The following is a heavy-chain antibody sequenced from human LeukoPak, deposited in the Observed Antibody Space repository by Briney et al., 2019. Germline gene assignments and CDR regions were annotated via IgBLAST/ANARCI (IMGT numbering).Heavy chain of an antibody. V-gene: IGHV4-4*07. D-gene: IGHD3-3*01. Sequence: PSETLSLTCTVSGGSISSYFWSWIRQPAGKGLEWIGRIYTSGSTNYHPSLESPVTISAQKSTHQLSLKHSCVSAADTAVYDCARDRFGDLNYFDYWGQGTLVTVSS. CDR3: ARDRFGDLNYFDY. CDR2: IYTSGST. J-gene: IGHJ4*02. CDR1: GGSISSYF.